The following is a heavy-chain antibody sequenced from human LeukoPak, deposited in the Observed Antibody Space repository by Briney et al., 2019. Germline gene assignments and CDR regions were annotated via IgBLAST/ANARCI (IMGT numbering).Heavy chain of an antibody. V-gene: IGHV3-30*04. Sequence: GGSLRLSCAASGFTFSSYAMHWVRQAPGKGLEWVAVISYDGSNKYYADSVKGRFTISRDNSKNTLYLRMNSLRAEDTAVYYCARAIHSSSWYYFDYWGQGTLVTVSS. J-gene: IGHJ4*02. CDR1: GFTFSSYA. CDR3: ARAIHSSSWYYFDY. D-gene: IGHD6-13*01. CDR2: ISYDGSNK.